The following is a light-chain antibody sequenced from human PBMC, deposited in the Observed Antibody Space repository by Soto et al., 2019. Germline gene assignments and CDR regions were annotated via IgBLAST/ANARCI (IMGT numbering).Light chain of an antibody. CDR3: SSDTSSSTILYV. J-gene: IGLJ1*01. Sequence: QSALTQPASVSGSPGQSITISCTGTSSDVGGYNYVSWYQQHPGKAPKLMIYDVSNRPSGVSNRFSGSKSGNTASLTISGLQAEDEADYCCSSDTSSSTILYVFGTVTKLTVL. CDR1: SSDVGGYNY. V-gene: IGLV2-14*01. CDR2: DVS.